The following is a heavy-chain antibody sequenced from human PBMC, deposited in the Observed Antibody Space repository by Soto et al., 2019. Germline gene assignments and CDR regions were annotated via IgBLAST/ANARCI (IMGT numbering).Heavy chain of an antibody. D-gene: IGHD6-6*01. CDR2: ISVYNDKR. CDR1: GYTFTIYG. CDR3: ARRDASIFDS. V-gene: IGHV1-18*01. Sequence: QVELVQSGGEVKKPGASVTVSCKASGYTFTIYGIAWVRQVPGQGLEWMGWISVYNDKRNYAQKFQGRVTMTTDTSTSTAYLSLSNLRSDDTAVYFCARRDASIFDSWGQGTLVTVSS. J-gene: IGHJ4*02.